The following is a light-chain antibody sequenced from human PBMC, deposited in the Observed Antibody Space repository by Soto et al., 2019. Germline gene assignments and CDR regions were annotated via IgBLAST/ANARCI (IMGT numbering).Light chain of an antibody. CDR2: DND. V-gene: IGLV1-51*01. J-gene: IGLJ2*01. Sequence: QSVLTQPPSVSAAPGQTVTISCSGSSSHIGNNYVFWYQQLPGKAPKLLIYDNDKRPSGIPDRFSGSKSGTSATLGITGLQTGDEADYYCATWDRSLSVGVFGGGTKVTVL. CDR3: ATWDRSLSVGV. CDR1: SSHIGNNY.